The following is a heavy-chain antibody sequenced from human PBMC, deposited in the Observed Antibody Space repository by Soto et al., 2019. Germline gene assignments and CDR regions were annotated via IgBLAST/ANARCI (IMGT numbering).Heavy chain of an antibody. J-gene: IGHJ3*02. CDR2: VSYVGDNK. D-gene: IGHD1-26*01. CDR1: GFTFRSYS. V-gene: IGHV3-30*01. CDR3: ARDGGKSGFYDAFDI. Sequence: GGSLRLSCGGSGFTFRSYSFHWVRQAPGRGLEWVALVSYVGDNKYYVESVKGRFTISRDNLKNTVYLQMDSLTADDTAVYYCARDGGKSGFYDAFDIWGQGTVV.